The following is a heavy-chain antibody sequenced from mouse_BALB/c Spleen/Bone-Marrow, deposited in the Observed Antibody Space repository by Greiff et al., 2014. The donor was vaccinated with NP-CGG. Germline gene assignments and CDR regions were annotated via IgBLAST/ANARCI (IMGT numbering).Heavy chain of an antibody. J-gene: IGHJ4*01. CDR2: IHPNSGNT. D-gene: IGHD2-3*01. CDR1: GYTFTSTW. CDR3: TRDGVGGAMDY. Sequence: VKLQESGSVLVRPGDSVKLSCKASGYTFTSTWIHWAKQRPGQGLEWIGEIHPNSGNTKYNEKLKGKATLTAGTSSSTAYVDLSSLTSEDSAVYYCTRDGVGGAMDYWGQGTSVTVSS. V-gene: IGHV1S130*01.